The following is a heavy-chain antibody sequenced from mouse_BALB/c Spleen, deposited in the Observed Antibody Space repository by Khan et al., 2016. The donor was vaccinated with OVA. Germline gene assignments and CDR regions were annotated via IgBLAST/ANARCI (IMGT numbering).Heavy chain of an antibody. CDR1: GYIFTSYW. CDR3: AREKYGNYWGAMDY. CDR2: IYPGTGSA. J-gene: IGHJ4*01. V-gene: IGHV1S132*01. D-gene: IGHD2-10*02. Sequence: VQLQESGTELVRPGASVKLSCKTSGYIFTSYWIHWVKQRSGQGLEWITRIYPGTGSAYYNEKFKGKATLTADRSSSTAYMQLSSLKSEDSAVYFSAREKYGNYWGAMDYWGQGTSVTVSS.